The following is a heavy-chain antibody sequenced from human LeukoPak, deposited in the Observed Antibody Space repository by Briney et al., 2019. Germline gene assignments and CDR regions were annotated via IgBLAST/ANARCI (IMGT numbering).Heavy chain of an antibody. J-gene: IGHJ5*02. CDR2: ISAYNGNT. D-gene: IGHD3-22*01. Sequence: GASVKVSCKASGYTFTSYGISWVRQAPGQGLEWMGWISAYNGNTNYAQKLQGRVTMTTDTSTSTAYMELRSLRSDDTAVYYSARDTYYYDSSGPLDPWGQGTLVTVSS. CDR3: ARDTYYYDSSGPLDP. V-gene: IGHV1-18*01. CDR1: GYTFTSYG.